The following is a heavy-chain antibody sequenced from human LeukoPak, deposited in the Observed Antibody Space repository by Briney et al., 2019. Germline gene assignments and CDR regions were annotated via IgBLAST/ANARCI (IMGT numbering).Heavy chain of an antibody. CDR1: GFTFTNAR. V-gene: IGHV3-15*01. J-gene: IGHJ4*01. CDR3: TIGYGHSDFDY. D-gene: IGHD3-3*02. Sequence: GGSLRLSCAASGFTFTNARMGWVRQAPGKGLEWVGLIKSKIDGGTTDFAAPVKGRFTISRDDSKHTLYLQMNSLKSEDTAVYYCTIGYGHSDFDYCGHGTLVTVSS. CDR2: IKSKIDGGTT.